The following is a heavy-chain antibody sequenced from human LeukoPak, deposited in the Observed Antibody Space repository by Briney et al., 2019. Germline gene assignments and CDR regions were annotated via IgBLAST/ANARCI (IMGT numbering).Heavy chain of an antibody. J-gene: IGHJ4*02. CDR2: IYSGGST. Sequence: GGPLRLSCAASGFTVSSNYMSWVRQAPGKGLEWVSVIYSGGSTYYADSVKGRFTISRDNSKNTLYLQMNSLRAEDTAEYYCARSPPNWGLKYYFDYWGQGTLVTVSS. D-gene: IGHD7-27*01. CDR3: ARSPPNWGLKYYFDY. V-gene: IGHV3-53*01. CDR1: GFTVSSNY.